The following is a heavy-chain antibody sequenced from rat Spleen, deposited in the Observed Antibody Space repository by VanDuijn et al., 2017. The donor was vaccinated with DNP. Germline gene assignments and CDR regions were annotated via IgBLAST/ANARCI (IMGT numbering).Heavy chain of an antibody. CDR3: TTVTTMGDY. J-gene: IGHJ2*01. CDR1: GFIFSNYW. V-gene: IGHV5-31*01. D-gene: IGHD1-10*01. Sequence: EVQLVESGGGPVQPGRSLKLSCVASGFIFSNYWMTWIRQAPTKGLEWVASISYDGSSTYYRDSVKGRFTISRDNAKSTLYLQMDSLRSEDTATYYCTTVTTMGDYWGQGVMVTVSS. CDR2: ISYDGSST.